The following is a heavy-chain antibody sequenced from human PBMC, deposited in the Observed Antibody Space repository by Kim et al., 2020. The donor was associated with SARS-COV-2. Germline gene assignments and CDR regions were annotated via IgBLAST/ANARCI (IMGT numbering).Heavy chain of an antibody. CDR3: ARDRPYSSRGVSGNYYYYGMDV. Sequence: ASVKVSCKASGYTFTSYGISWVRQAPGQGLEWMGWISAYNGNTNYAQKLQGRVTMTTDTSTSTAYMELRSLRSDDTAVYYCARDRPYSSRGVSGNYYYYGMDVWGQGTTVTVSS. J-gene: IGHJ6*02. D-gene: IGHD6-13*01. V-gene: IGHV1-18*01. CDR2: ISAYNGNT. CDR1: GYTFTSYG.